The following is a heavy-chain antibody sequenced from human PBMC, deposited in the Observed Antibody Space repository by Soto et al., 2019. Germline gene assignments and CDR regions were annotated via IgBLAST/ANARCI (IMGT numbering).Heavy chain of an antibody. J-gene: IGHJ6*02. CDR2: IYPGDSDT. CDR1: GYSFTSYW. V-gene: IGHV5-51*01. Sequence: PGEPLKISCKGSGYSFTSYWIGWVRQMPGKGLEWMGIIYPGDSDTRYSPSFQGQVTISADKSISTAYLQWSSLKASDTAMYYCARCTAAHYYYYGMDVWGQGTTVPVSS. D-gene: IGHD6-6*01. CDR3: ARCTAAHYYYYGMDV.